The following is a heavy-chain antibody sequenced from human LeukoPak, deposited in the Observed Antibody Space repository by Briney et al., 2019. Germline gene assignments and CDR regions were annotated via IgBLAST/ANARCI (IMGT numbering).Heavy chain of an antibody. J-gene: IGHJ4*02. D-gene: IGHD3-22*01. CDR1: GFTLSDYY. CDR3: ARALLSYDSSGYQY. Sequence: GGSLRLSCAASGFTLSDYYMSWIRQAPGKGLEWVSYISSSGSTIYYADSVKGRFTISRDNAKNSLYLQMNSLRAEDTAVYYCARALLSYDSSGYQYWGQGTLVTVSS. CDR2: ISSSGSTI. V-gene: IGHV3-11*01.